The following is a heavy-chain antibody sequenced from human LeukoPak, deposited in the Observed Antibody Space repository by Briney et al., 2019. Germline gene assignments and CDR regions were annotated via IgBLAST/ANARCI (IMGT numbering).Heavy chain of an antibody. CDR1: GFAFSNYP. V-gene: IGHV3-23*01. Sequence: GGSLRLSCAASGFAFSNYPMNWVRQAPGKGLEWVSAISGSGGSTYYADSVKGRFTISRDNSKNTLYLQMNSLRAEDTAVYYCAKDYSSGWYGGAFDIWGQGTMVTVSS. D-gene: IGHD6-19*01. J-gene: IGHJ3*02. CDR2: ISGSGGST. CDR3: AKDYSSGWYGGAFDI.